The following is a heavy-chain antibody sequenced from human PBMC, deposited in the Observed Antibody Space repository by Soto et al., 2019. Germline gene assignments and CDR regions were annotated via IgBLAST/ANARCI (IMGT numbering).Heavy chain of an antibody. V-gene: IGHV1-69*01. CDR1: GGTFSSYA. D-gene: IGHD2-15*01. CDR2: IIPIFRTA. J-gene: IGHJ6*02. CDR3: ARIGYCSGGSCYYYYYGMDV. Sequence: QVQLVQSGAEVKKPGSSVKVSCKASGGTFSSYAISWVRQAPGQGLEWMGGIIPIFRTANYAQKFQGRVTITADESTSTAYMELSSLRSEDTAVYYCARIGYCSGGSCYYYYYGMDVWGQGTTVTVSS.